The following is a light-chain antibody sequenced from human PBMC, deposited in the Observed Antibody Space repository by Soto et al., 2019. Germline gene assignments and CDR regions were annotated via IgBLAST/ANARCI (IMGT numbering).Light chain of an antibody. CDR2: GAS. CDR1: QSVSSGY. J-gene: IGKJ5*01. CDR3: QQYSSSPSIT. V-gene: IGKV3-20*01. Sequence: EIVWTQSQCTLAFSPWGISALSFMASQSVSSGYLAWYQQKPGQAPRLLIYGASTRATGIPDRFSGSGSGTDFTLTISRLEPEDFAVYYCQQYSSSPSITFGQGTRLE.